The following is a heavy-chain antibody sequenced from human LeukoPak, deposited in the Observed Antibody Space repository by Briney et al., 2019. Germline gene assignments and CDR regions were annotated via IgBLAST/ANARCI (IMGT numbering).Heavy chain of an antibody. Sequence: PGGSLRLPCAASGFTFSRYAMSWVRQAPGKGLEWVSTISGSGGSTYYADSVKGRFTISRDNSKNTLFLQMNSLRADDTAVYFCAKGSVEVALFDCWGQGTLVTVSS. CDR2: ISGSGGST. D-gene: IGHD3-10*01. J-gene: IGHJ4*02. V-gene: IGHV3-23*01. CDR3: AKGSVEVALFDC. CDR1: GFTFSRYA.